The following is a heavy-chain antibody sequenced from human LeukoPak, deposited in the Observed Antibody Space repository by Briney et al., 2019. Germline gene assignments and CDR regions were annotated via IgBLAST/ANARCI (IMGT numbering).Heavy chain of an antibody. D-gene: IGHD6-6*01. CDR3: ARYLGIAARPYYYYYYMDV. V-gene: IGHV4-4*09. Sequence: SETLSLTCTVSGGSISSYYWSWIRQPPGKGLEWIGYIYTSGSTNYNPSLKSRVTISVDTSKNQFSLKLSSVTAADTAVYYCARYLGIAARPYYYYYYMDVWGKGTTVTGSS. CDR1: GGSISSYY. J-gene: IGHJ6*03. CDR2: IYTSGST.